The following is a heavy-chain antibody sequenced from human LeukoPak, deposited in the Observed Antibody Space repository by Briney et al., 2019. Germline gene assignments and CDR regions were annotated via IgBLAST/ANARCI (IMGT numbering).Heavy chain of an antibody. V-gene: IGHV1-46*01. D-gene: IGHD6-13*01. Sequence: WASVKVSCKASGYTFTKHYIHWVRQAPGQGLEWMGIIKSSDGSTNYAQKLQGRVTMTTDTSTSTAYMELSSLRSEDTAVYYCAVGIAAGPAPNNWFDPWGQGTLVTVSS. CDR2: IKSSDGST. J-gene: IGHJ5*02. CDR3: AVGIAAGPAPNNWFDP. CDR1: GYTFTKHY.